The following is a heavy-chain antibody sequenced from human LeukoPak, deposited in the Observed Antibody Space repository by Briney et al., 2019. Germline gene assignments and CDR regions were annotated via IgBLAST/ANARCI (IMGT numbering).Heavy chain of an antibody. J-gene: IGHJ6*03. CDR2: INPNSGGT. D-gene: IGHD5-18*01. CDR1: GYTFTGYY. V-gene: IGHV1-2*02. Sequence: ASVKVSCKASGYTFTGYYMHWVRQAPGQGLEWMGWINPNSGGTNYAQKFQGRVTMTRDTSISTAYMELSRLRSDDTAVYYCARGYSYGPDYYYYYMDVWGKGTTVTVSS. CDR3: ARGYSYGPDYYYYYMDV.